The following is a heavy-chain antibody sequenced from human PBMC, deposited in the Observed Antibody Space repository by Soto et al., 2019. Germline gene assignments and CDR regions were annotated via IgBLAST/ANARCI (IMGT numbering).Heavy chain of an antibody. V-gene: IGHV3-30*09. D-gene: IGHD6-6*01. Sequence: QVQLVESGGGVVQPGRSLRLSCAASEFRFSDYALHWVRQAPGKGLEWVALISYDGSSQYFADFVKGRFAISRDNSKNTVFLEMTGLRLEDTAIYYCARQAMAARKVHYNFLDVWGQGTTVIVSS. CDR1: EFRFSDYA. J-gene: IGHJ6*02. CDR3: ARQAMAARKVHYNFLDV. CDR2: ISYDGSSQ.